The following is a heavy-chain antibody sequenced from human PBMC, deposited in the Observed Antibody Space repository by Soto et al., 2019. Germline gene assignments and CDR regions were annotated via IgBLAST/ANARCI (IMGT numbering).Heavy chain of an antibody. J-gene: IGHJ3*01. D-gene: IGHD5-18*01. Sequence: SETLSLTCTVSGGSISSGGYYWSWIRQHPGKGLEWIGYIYDSGITNYTPSLKGRVTMSLDRSNNQVSLKLSSVTAADTAVYFCARDVAHGYTENVWGQGTMVTVSS. CDR1: GGSISSGGYY. V-gene: IGHV4-31*02. CDR2: IYDSGIT. CDR3: ARDVAHGYTENV.